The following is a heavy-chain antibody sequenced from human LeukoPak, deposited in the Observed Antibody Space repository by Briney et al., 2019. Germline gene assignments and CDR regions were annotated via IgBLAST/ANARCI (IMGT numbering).Heavy chain of an antibody. CDR3: VSFYETY. CDR2: INSDGSYQ. V-gene: IGHV3-74*01. D-gene: IGHD2-2*01. J-gene: IGHJ4*02. CDR1: GYYW. Sequence: GGSLRLSCAASGYYWMHWVRQAPGKGLVWVSHINSDGSYQSYTESVKRRLTIYKDTDKNTVYLQMNNQRAEATAVYYCVSFYETYWGRGTLATVSS.